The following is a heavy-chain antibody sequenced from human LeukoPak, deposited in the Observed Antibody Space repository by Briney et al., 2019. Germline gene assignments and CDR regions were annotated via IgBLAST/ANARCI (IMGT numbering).Heavy chain of an antibody. CDR2: IYYTGST. D-gene: IGHD3-3*01. J-gene: IGHJ4*02. CDR1: GDSISSYY. V-gene: IGHV4-59*06. CDR3: ARTITIFGALGYFDY. Sequence: SETLSLTCTVSGDSISSYYWSWIRQPPGKGLEWIGCIYYTGSTYYNPSLERRVTISVATSKNQFSLKVSSVTAADTAVYFCARTITIFGALGYFDYWGQGTLVTVSS.